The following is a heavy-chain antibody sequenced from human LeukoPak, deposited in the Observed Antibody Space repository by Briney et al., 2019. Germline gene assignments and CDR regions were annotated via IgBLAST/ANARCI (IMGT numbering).Heavy chain of an antibody. V-gene: IGHV3-23*01. CDR1: GFTFSSYA. CDR2: ISGSGGST. J-gene: IGHJ4*02. CDR3: AKDPGRKDGYNLGTYY. Sequence: GGSLRLSCAASGFTFSSYAMSWVRQAPGKGLEWVSAISGSGGSTYYADSVKGRFTISRDNSKNTLYLQMNSLRAEDTAVYYCAKDPGRKDGYNLGTYYWGQGTLVTVSS. D-gene: IGHD5-24*01.